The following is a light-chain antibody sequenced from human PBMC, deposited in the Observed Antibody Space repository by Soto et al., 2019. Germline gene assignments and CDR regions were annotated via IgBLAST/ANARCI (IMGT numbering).Light chain of an antibody. V-gene: IGKV1-5*01. Sequence: IQMTQSPSIVSASVGDRVAITCRASQNLGKWLAWYQLKAGKAPKLLVFDASSLHDGVPSRFSGTGSGTEVTLTINGLHPDDFGTYYCQQYELSYSFGPGTTVDIK. CDR1: QNLGKW. CDR2: DAS. CDR3: QQYELSYS. J-gene: IGKJ3*01.